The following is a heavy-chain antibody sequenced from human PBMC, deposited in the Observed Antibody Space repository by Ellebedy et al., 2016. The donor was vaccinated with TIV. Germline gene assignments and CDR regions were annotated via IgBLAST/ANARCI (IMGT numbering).Heavy chain of an antibody. CDR3: ARDRGGVGATNGFDY. Sequence: AASVKVSCKASGYTFTSYYMHWVRQAPGQGLEWMGIINPSGGSPSYAQKLQGRVTMTRDTSTSTVYMELSSLRSEDTAVYYCARDRGGVGATNGFDYWGQGTLVTVSS. V-gene: IGHV1-46*04. J-gene: IGHJ4*02. CDR1: GYTFTSYY. CDR2: INPSGGSP. D-gene: IGHD1-26*01.